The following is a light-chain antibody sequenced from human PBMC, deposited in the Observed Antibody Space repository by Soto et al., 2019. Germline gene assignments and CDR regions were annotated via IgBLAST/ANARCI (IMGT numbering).Light chain of an antibody. CDR2: DVS. V-gene: IGLV2-14*01. CDR1: SSDVGGYSY. J-gene: IGLJ1*01. CDR3: SSYTSSSTLV. Sequence: QSALTQPASVSGSPGQSITISCTGTSSDVGGYSYVSWYQQYPGKAPKLMIYDVSNRPSGVSNRFSGSKSGNTASLTISGLQAEDEADYYCSSYTSSSTLVFGTGTKLTVL.